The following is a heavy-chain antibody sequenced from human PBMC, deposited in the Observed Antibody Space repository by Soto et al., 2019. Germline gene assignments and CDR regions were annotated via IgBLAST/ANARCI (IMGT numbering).Heavy chain of an antibody. J-gene: IGHJ5*02. CDR3: AKDAGITMIVVATSFFDP. V-gene: IGHV3-23*01. D-gene: IGHD3-22*01. CDR1: GFTFSSYA. Sequence: GGSLRLSCAASGFTFSSYAMSRVRQAPGKGLEWVSAISGSGGSTYYADSVKGRFTISSYNSKNTMYLQMNSLRAEDTAVYFCAKDAGITMIVVATSFFDPWCQGTLVTVSS. CDR2: ISGSGGST.